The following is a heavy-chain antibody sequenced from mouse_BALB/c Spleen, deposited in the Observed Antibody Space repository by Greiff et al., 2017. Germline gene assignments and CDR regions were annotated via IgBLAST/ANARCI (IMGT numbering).Heavy chain of an antibody. CDR1: GFTFSSFG. V-gene: IGHV5-17*02. CDR3: ARWGYGHDNGYYYAMDY. J-gene: IGHJ4*01. Sequence: EVQLVESGGGLVQPGGSRKLSCAASGFTFSSFGMHWVRQAPEKGLEWVAYISSGSSTIYYADTVKGRFTISRDNPKNTLFLQMTSLRSEDTAMYYCARWGYGHDNGYYYAMDYWGQGTSVTVSS. D-gene: IGHD2-2*01. CDR2: ISSGSSTI.